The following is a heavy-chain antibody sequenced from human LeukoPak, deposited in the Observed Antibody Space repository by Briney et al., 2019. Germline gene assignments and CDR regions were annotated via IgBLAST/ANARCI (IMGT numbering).Heavy chain of an antibody. CDR2: ISGSGGST. J-gene: IGHJ1*01. Sequence: QPGGSLRLSCAASGFTFSSYAMSWVRQAPGKGLEWVSAISGSGGSTYYADSVKGRFTISRDNSKNTLHLQMNSLRAEDTAVYYCAKSRGSSSWLINAEYFQHWGQGTLVTVSS. CDR3: AKSRGSSSWLINAEYFQH. D-gene: IGHD6-13*01. V-gene: IGHV3-23*01. CDR1: GFTFSSYA.